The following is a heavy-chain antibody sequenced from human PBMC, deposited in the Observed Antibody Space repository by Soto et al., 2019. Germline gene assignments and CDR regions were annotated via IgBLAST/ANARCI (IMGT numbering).Heavy chain of an antibody. CDR2: VYHTGGT. J-gene: IGHJ4*02. D-gene: IGHD3-22*01. V-gene: IGHV4-30-2*01. CDR3: ARTPYYYDSSGYFYYFDY. CDR1: GGSISSGGDY. Sequence: TLSLTCTVSGGSISSGGDYWSWIRQHPGKGLEWIGYVYHTGGTQYNPSLKSRVTISVDKSKNQFSLKLNSVTAADTAVYYCARTPYYYDSSGYFYYFDYWGQGTLVTVSS.